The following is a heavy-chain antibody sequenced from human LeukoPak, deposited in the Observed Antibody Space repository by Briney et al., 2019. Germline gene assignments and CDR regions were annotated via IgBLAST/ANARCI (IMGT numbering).Heavy chain of an antibody. CDR2: IYYSGST. J-gene: IGHJ3*02. V-gene: IGHV4-59*08. D-gene: IGHD5-24*01. CDR3: ARHERDVSLDHALDI. Sequence: SETLSLTCTVSGGSISSYYWSWIRQPPGKGLEWVGYIYYSGSTSYNPSLKSRVTILVDTSKNQFSLKLSSVTAADTAVYYCARHERDVSLDHALDIWGQGTMVTVSS. CDR1: GGSISSYY.